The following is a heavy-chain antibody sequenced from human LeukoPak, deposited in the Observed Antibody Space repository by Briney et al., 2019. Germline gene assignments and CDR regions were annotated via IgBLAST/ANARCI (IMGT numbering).Heavy chain of an antibody. V-gene: IGHV3-21*01. CDR1: GFSFSDYA. CDR3: ARDFYSAPDY. D-gene: IGHD4-11*01. CDR2: ISSNSAYI. Sequence: GGSLRLSCAASGFSFSDYAMDWVRQAPGKGLEWVSAISSNSAYIYYADSVKGRFTISKDNAKSSVSPQMNSLRDDDTAVYYCARDFYSAPDYWGQGTLVTVSS. J-gene: IGHJ4*02.